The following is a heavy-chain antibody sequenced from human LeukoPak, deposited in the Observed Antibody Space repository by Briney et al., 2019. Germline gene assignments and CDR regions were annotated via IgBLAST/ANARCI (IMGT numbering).Heavy chain of an antibody. D-gene: IGHD6-13*01. V-gene: IGHV4-59*01. CDR2: IYYSGST. J-gene: IGHJ4*02. Sequence: SETLSLTCTVSGGSISSYHWSWIRQPPGKGLEWIGYIYYSGSTNYNPSLKSRVTISVDTSKNQFSLKLSSVTAADTAVYYCTRGLDRSSWYNYWGQGTLVTVSS. CDR3: TRGLDRSSWYNY. CDR1: GGSISSYH.